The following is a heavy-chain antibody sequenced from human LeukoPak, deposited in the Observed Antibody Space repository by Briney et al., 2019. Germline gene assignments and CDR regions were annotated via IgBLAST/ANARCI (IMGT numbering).Heavy chain of an antibody. CDR3: AGNRRGGGFDP. CDR1: GGSISSYY. Sequence: ASETLSLTCTVSGGSISSYYWSWIRQPAGKGLEWIGRIYTSGSTNYNPSLKSRVTMSVDTSKNQFSLKLSSVTAVDTAVYYCAGNRRGGGFDPWGQGTLVTVSS. D-gene: IGHD3-10*01. CDR2: IYTSGST. J-gene: IGHJ5*02. V-gene: IGHV4-4*07.